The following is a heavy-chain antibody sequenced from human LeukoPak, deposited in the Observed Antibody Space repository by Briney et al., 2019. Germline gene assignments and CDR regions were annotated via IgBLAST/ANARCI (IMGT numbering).Heavy chain of an antibody. D-gene: IGHD3-10*01. V-gene: IGHV3-11*04. CDR1: GFTFSDHY. CDR2: ISGSGSDI. CDR3: AKVTMVRGY. J-gene: IGHJ4*02. Sequence: GGSLRLSCTASGFTFSDHYMSWIRQAPGKGLEWVSYISGSGSDIYYADSVKGRFTISRDNAKNSLYLQMNNLRAEDTAVYYCAKVTMVRGYWGQGTLVTVSS.